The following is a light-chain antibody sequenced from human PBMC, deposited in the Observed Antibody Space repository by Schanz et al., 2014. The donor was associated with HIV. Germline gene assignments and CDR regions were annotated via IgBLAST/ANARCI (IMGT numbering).Light chain of an antibody. J-gene: IGLJ2*01. Sequence: QSVLTQPPSASGTPGQRVTISCSGSRSNIGRNTVNWYQQLPRTAPKLLIYSNNQRPSGVPARFSGSKSGTSASLAITGLQAEDEADYYCQSYDSSLRGPVFGGGTKLTVL. CDR1: RSNIGRNT. CDR3: QSYDSSLRGPV. V-gene: IGLV1-44*01. CDR2: SNN.